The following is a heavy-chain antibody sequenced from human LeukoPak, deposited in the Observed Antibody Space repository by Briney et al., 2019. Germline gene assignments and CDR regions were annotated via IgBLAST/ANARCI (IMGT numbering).Heavy chain of an antibody. J-gene: IGHJ4*02. V-gene: IGHV3-30-3*01. CDR2: ISYDGSNK. Sequence: GGSLRLSCAASGFTFSSYAMHWVRQAPGKGLEWVAVISYDGSNKYYADSVKGRFTISRDNSKNTLYLQMNSLRAEDTAVYYCARVGSGSYERPVDYWGQGTLVTVSS. CDR1: GFTFSSYA. CDR3: ARVGSGSYERPVDY. D-gene: IGHD1-26*01.